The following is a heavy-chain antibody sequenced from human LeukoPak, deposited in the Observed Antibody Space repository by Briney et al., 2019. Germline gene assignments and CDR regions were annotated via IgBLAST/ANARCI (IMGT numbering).Heavy chain of an antibody. J-gene: IGHJ5*02. CDR1: GGSISSGGYY. CDR3: ARISSSPVGWFDP. D-gene: IGHD6-6*01. Sequence: PSETLSLTCTVSGGSISSGGYYWSWIRQPPGKGLEWIGSIYYSGSTYYNPSLKSRVTISVDTSKNQFSLKLSSVTAADTAVYYCARISSSPVGWFDPWGQGTLVTVSS. V-gene: IGHV4-39*01. CDR2: IYYSGST.